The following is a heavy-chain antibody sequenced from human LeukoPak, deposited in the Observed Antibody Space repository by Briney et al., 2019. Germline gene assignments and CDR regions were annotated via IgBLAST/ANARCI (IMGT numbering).Heavy chain of an antibody. Sequence: PGGSLRLSCAASGFTFSSYAMNWARQAPGKGLVWVSRISSDGSSTSYAASVKGRFTISRDNAKNTLYLQMNSLRAEDTAIYYCAGTLSGSYYVGDYWGQGTLVPVSS. J-gene: IGHJ4*02. CDR1: GFTFSSYA. D-gene: IGHD1-26*01. CDR3: AGTLSGSYYVGDY. CDR2: ISSDGSST. V-gene: IGHV3-74*01.